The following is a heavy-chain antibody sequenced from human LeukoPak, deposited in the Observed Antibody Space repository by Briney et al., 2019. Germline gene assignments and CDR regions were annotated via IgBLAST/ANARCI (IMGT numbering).Heavy chain of an antibody. D-gene: IGHD3-10*01. CDR2: ISGSGGTT. CDR3: AKGGYYTSDYGMDV. V-gene: IGHV3-23*01. J-gene: IGHJ6*02. CDR1: GFTFSNYA. Sequence: GGSLRLSCAAPGFTFSNYAMSWVRQAPGKGPEWVSIISGSGGTTSYADSVKGRFTISRDNSKNTLSLQMNNLRVEDTATYYCAKGGYYTSDYGMDVWGQGTTVTVSS.